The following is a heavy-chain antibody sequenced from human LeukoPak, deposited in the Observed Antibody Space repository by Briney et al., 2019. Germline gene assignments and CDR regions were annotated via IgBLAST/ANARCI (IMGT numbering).Heavy chain of an antibody. CDR1: GGSTSSYY. CDR3: ARDMTIWFGELLSPSGMDV. J-gene: IGHJ6*02. CDR2: IYTSGST. Sequence: SETLSLTCTVSGGSTSSYYWSWIRQPAGKGLEWIGRIYTSGSTNYNPSLKSRVTMSVDTSKNQFSLKLSSVTAADTAVYYCARDMTIWFGELLSPSGMDVWGQGTTVTVSS. D-gene: IGHD3-10*01. V-gene: IGHV4-4*07.